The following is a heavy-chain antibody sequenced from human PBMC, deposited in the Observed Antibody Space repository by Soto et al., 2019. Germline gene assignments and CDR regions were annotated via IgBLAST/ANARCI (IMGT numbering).Heavy chain of an antibody. D-gene: IGHD3-10*01. CDR3: ARDTAFDYYCGMDV. J-gene: IGHJ6*02. Sequence: GGSLRLSCAASGFTFSSYAMSWVRQTPGKGLEWFSAISGSGGSTYYADSVKGRFTISRDNSKNTLYLQMNSLRAEDTAVYYCARDTAFDYYCGMDVWGQGTRVTVSS. CDR2: ISGSGGST. CDR1: GFTFSSYA. V-gene: IGHV3-23*01.